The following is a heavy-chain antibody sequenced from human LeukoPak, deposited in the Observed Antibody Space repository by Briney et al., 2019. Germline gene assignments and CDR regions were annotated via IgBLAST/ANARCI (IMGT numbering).Heavy chain of an antibody. D-gene: IGHD3-22*01. CDR3: AKGSYYDSSGSFYFDY. V-gene: IGHV3-23*01. Sequence: PGRSLRLSCAASGFAFSSYAMHWVRQAPGKGLEWVSGISGSGDNTYYADSVKGRFTISRDNSKNTLYVQVNSLGTEDTAAYYCAKGSYYDSSGSFYFDYWGQGTLVTGSS. J-gene: IGHJ4*02. CDR1: GFAFSSYA. CDR2: ISGSGDNT.